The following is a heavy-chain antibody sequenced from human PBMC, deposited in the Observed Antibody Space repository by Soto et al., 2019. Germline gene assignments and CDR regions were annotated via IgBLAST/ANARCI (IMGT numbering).Heavy chain of an antibody. CDR3: AGHRETSSSWDYMDV. J-gene: IGHJ6*03. CDR2: IYPGDSDT. CDR1: GYSFTSYW. D-gene: IGHD6-13*01. V-gene: IGHV5-51*01. Sequence: GESLKISCKGSGYSFTSYWIGWVRQMPGKGLEWMGIIYPGDSDTRYSPSFQGQVTISADKSISTAYLQWSSLKASDTAMYYCAGHRETSSSWDYMDVWGKGTTVTVSS.